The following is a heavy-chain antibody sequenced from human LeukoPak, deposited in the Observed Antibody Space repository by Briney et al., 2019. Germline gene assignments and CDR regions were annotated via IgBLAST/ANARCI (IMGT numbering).Heavy chain of an antibody. D-gene: IGHD1-26*01. CDR1: GYTFIGYS. CDR2: INPNNGGT. Sequence: ASVKVFCKASGYTFIGYSMHWVRQTPGQGLEWMGWINPNNGGTNYAQKFQGRVTMTRDMSISTAYMELSRLRSDDTAVYYCAREDSGSYSAFDIWGQGTMVTVSS. J-gene: IGHJ3*02. CDR3: AREDSGSYSAFDI. V-gene: IGHV1-2*02.